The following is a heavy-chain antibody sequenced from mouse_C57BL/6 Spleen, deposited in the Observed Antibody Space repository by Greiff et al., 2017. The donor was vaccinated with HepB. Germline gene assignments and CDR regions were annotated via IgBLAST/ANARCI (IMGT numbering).Heavy chain of an antibody. CDR2: IWSDGST. J-gene: IGHJ4*01. V-gene: IGHV2-6-1*01. CDR3: ARQGYDGYSFYAMDY. D-gene: IGHD2-3*01. CDR1: GFSLTSYG. Sequence: SVPCLVAPSQSLSITCTVSGFSLTSYGVHWVRQPPGKGLEWLVVIWSDGSTTYNSALKSRLSISKDNSKSQVFLKMNSLQTDDTAMYYCARQGYDGYSFYAMDYWGQGTSVTVSS.